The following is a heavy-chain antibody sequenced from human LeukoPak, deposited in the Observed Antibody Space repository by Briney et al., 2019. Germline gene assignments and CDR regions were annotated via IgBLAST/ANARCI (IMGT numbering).Heavy chain of an antibody. J-gene: IGHJ3*02. D-gene: IGHD2-21*02. CDR2: IHDGGST. Sequence: PSGTLSLTCDVSGASITYWWSWVRQPPGKGLEWIGEIHDGGSTNYNPSLKSRVTMSVDKSKNQLSLKLSSVTAADTAVYYCARDWTRGCGGDCLSAFDIWGQGTMVTVSS. CDR1: GASITYW. CDR3: ARDWTRGCGGDCLSAFDI. V-gene: IGHV4-4*02.